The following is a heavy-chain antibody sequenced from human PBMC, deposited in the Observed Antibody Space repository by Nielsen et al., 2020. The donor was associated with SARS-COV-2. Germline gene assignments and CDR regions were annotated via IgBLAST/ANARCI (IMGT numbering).Heavy chain of an antibody. CDR2: INPNSGGT. Sequence: ASVKVSCKASGYTFTGYYMHWVRQAPGQGLEWMGWINPNSGGTNYAQKFQGRVTLTRDTSINTAYMELSRLRSDDTAVYYCARGFGYDPTHDAFDIWGQGTMVTVSS. V-gene: IGHV1-2*02. D-gene: IGHD5-12*01. CDR1: GYTFTGYY. J-gene: IGHJ3*02. CDR3: ARGFGYDPTHDAFDI.